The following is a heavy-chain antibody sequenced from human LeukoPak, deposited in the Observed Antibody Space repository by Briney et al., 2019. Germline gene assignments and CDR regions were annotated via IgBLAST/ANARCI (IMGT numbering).Heavy chain of an antibody. CDR2: ISYDGSNK. CDR3: ARLGRRALDY. D-gene: IGHD1-1*01. CDR1: GFTFSSYS. V-gene: IGHV3-30*03. Sequence: GGSLRLSCAASGFTFSSYSIHWVRQAPGKGLEWVAVISYDGSNKYYADSVKGRFTISRDNSKNTLYLEMNSLRTEDTAVYYCARLGRRALDYWGQGTLVTVSS. J-gene: IGHJ4*02.